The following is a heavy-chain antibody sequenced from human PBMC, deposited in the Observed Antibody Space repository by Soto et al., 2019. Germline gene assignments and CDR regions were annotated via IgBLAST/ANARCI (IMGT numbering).Heavy chain of an antibody. Sequence: SETLSLTCTVSGGSISSSSYYWGWIRQPPGKGLEWIGYIYYSGSTNYNPSLKSRVTISVDTSKNQFSLKLSSVTAADTAVYYCARVNYDFWSGYRRFDYWGQGTLVTVSS. D-gene: IGHD3-3*01. CDR3: ARVNYDFWSGYRRFDY. CDR1: GGSISSSSYY. J-gene: IGHJ4*02. CDR2: IYYSGST. V-gene: IGHV4-61*05.